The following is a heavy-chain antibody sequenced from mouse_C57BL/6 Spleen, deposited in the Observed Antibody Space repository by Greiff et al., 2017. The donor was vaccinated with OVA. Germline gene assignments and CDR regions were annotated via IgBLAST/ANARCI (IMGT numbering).Heavy chain of an antibody. CDR1: GYTFTDYE. CDR2: IDPETGGT. D-gene: IGHD3-3*01. V-gene: IGHV1-15*01. J-gene: IGHJ2*01. CDR3: TRGGLDY. Sequence: VQLQQSGAELVRPGASVTLSRKASGYTFTDYEMHWVKQTPVHGLEWIGAIDPETGGTAYNQKFKGKAILTADKSSSTAYMELRSLTSEDSAVYYCTRGGLDYWGQGTTLTVSS.